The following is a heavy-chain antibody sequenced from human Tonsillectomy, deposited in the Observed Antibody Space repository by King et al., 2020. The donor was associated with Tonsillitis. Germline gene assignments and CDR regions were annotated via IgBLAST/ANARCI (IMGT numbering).Heavy chain of an antibody. CDR1: GFTFRNTW. J-gene: IGHJ4*02. Sequence: VQLVESGGGLVKPGGSLRLSCAASGFTFRNTWMTWVRQAPGKGLEWLGRIKSTIDGETTDYAAPVKGRFTISRDDSKNTLYLQMNSLKTEDTAVYYWTTGVGAAAGNQGDDWGQGNRGTVSS. CDR2: IKSTIDGETT. CDR3: TTGVGAAAGNQGDD. D-gene: IGHD6-13*01. V-gene: IGHV3-15*01.